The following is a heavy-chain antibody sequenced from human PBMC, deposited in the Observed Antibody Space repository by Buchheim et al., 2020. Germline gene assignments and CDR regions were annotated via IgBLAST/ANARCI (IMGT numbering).Heavy chain of an antibody. D-gene: IGHD3-3*01. CDR1: GGSFSGYY. Sequence: QVQLQQWGVGLLKPSETLSLTCAVYGGSFSGYYWSWIRQPPGKGLEWIGEINHSGSTNYNPSLKSRVTISVDTSKNQFSLKLSSVTAADTAVYYCARANYDFWSGTFDYWGQGTL. J-gene: IGHJ4*02. CDR3: ARANYDFWSGTFDY. CDR2: INHSGST. V-gene: IGHV4-34*01.